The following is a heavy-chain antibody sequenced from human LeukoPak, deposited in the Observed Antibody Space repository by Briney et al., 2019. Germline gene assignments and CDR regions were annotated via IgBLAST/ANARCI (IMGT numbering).Heavy chain of an antibody. J-gene: IGHJ6*02. CDR2: ISQSDNTR. V-gene: IGHV3-48*03. D-gene: IGHD5-24*01. CDR3: ARGDGGYYYGMDV. Sequence: GGSLRLSCAASGFIFSSYEMNWVRQAPGKGLEWVSYISQSDNTRKYADFVKGRFIIARDNAENSIYLQLNSLRVEDMAVYYCARGDGGYYYGMDVWGQGTTVTVSS. CDR1: GFIFSSYE.